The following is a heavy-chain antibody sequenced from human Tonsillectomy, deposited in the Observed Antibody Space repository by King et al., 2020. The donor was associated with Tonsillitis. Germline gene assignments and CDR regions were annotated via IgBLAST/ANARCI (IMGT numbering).Heavy chain of an antibody. CDR2: IRFDGSKQ. J-gene: IGHJ3*02. D-gene: IGHD3-22*01. CDR3: AKALRDYHDSSGYYYAFDI. Sequence: HVQLVESGGGVVQPGGSLRLSCAAAGFIFSDYSMHCVRQAPGKGLEWVAFIRFDGSKQMYADSVKGRFTISRDNSKNTLYVQMSSLSADDTAIYYCAKALRDYHDSSGYYYAFDIRGQGTAVTVSS. CDR1: GFIFSDYS. V-gene: IGHV3-30*02.